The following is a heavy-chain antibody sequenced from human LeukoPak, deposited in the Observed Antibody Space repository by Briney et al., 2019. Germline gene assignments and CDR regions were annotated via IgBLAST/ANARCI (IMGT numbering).Heavy chain of an antibody. CDR3: AKDRTYYGMDV. CDR1: GFTFSSYG. CDR2: ISYDGSNK. J-gene: IGHJ6*02. V-gene: IGHV3-30*18. Sequence: GGSPRLSCAASGFTFSSYGMHWVRQAPGKGLEWVAVISYDGSNKYYADSVKGRFTTSRDNSKNTLYLQMNSLRAEDTAVYYCAKDRTYYGMDVWGQGTTVTVSS.